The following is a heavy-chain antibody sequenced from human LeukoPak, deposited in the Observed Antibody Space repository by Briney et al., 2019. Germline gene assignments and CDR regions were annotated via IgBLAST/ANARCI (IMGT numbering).Heavy chain of an antibody. CDR1: GYTFTNYA. J-gene: IGHJ4*02. D-gene: IGHD3-10*01. Sequence: ASAKVSCKASGYTFTNYAIHWVRQAPGQRLEWMGWISAGNGNTKYSQKFQGRITITRDTSASTAYMELSSLRSEDTAVYYCARDQFAKYYGSGSYYYYWGQGTLVTVSS. V-gene: IGHV1-3*01. CDR3: ARDQFAKYYGSGSYYYY. CDR2: ISAGNGNT.